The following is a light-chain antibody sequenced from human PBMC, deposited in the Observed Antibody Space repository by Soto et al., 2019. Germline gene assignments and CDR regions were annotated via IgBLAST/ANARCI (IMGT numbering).Light chain of an antibody. CDR2: DTS. Sequence: EIVMTQSPATLSVSPGDRVTLSCRASQSFSSSLAWYQQKPGQAPMLLIYDTSARATGIPARFSGSGSGTEFTLTMSSLQSEDFAFYSCQQYNNWTFTFVVGTKVTI. J-gene: IGKJ4*01. CDR1: QSFSSS. CDR3: QQYNNWTFT. V-gene: IGKV3-15*01.